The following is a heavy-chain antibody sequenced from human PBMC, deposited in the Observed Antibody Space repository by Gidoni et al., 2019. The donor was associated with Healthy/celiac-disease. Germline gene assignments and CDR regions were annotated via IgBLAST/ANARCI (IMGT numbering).Heavy chain of an antibody. J-gene: IGHJ4*02. V-gene: IGHV3-23*01. CDR3: AKVITGTQMFDY. CDR1: GATFSRYA. Sequence: EGQLLESGGGWVQPGGSRRLSCAASGATFSRYAMRWVRQAPGKGREWVSAISGSGGSTYYADSVKGRFTISRDNSKNTLYLQMNSLRAEDTAVYYCAKVITGTQMFDYWGQGTLVTVSS. D-gene: IGHD1-7*01. CDR2: ISGSGGST.